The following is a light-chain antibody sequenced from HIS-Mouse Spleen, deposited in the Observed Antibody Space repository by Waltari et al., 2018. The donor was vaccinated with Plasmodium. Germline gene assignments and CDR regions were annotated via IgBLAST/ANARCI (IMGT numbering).Light chain of an antibody. CDR2: DAS. CDR1: QSVSSY. Sequence: EILLTQPPATLSLSPGERATIPCRASQSVSSYLAWYQQKPGQAPGLLIYDASNRATGIPARFSGSGSGTDFTLTISSLEPEDFAVYYCQQRSNWPRVLTFGGGTKVEIK. V-gene: IGKV3-11*01. CDR3: QQRSNWPRVLT. J-gene: IGKJ4*01.